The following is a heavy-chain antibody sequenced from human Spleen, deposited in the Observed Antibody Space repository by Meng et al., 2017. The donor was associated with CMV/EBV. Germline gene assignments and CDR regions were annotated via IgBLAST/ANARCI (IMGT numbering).Heavy chain of an antibody. CDR3: ARHLRGYSWPKSD. D-gene: IGHD1-26*01. J-gene: IGHJ4*02. CDR2: IYYSGST. CDR1: GGPFTGYY. V-gene: IGHV4-59*08. Sequence: SETLSLTCAVYGGPFTGYYWSWIRQPPGKGLEWIGYIYYSGSTNYNPSLKSRVTISVDTSKNQFSLRLNSVTATDTAVYYCARHLRGYSWPKSDWGQGTLVTVSS.